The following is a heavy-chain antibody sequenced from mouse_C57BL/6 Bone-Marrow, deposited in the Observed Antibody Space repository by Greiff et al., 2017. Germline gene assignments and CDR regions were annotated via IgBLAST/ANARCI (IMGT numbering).Heavy chain of an antibody. CDR1: GYTFTDYE. J-gene: IGHJ4*01. D-gene: IGHD2-2*01. Sequence: VKLMESGAELVRPGASVTLSCKASGYTFTDYEMHWVKQTPVHGLEWIGAIDPETGGPAYNQKFKGKAILTADKSSSTAYMELRSLTSEDSAVYYCFYGYLYAMDYWGQGTSVTVSS. CDR3: FYGYLYAMDY. V-gene: IGHV1-15*01. CDR2: IDPETGGP.